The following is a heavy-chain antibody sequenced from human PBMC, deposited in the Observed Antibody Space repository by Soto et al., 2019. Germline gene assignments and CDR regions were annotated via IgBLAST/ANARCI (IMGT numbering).Heavy chain of an antibody. Sequence: GGSLRLSCAASGFTFSSYEMNWVRQAPGKGLEWVSYISSSGSTIYYADSVKGRFTISRDNAKNSLYLQMNSLRAEDTAVYYCARVSRVRYSSSWYSSVDYWGQGTLVTVSS. D-gene: IGHD6-13*01. J-gene: IGHJ4*02. CDR2: ISSSGSTI. CDR3: ARVSRVRYSSSWYSSVDY. V-gene: IGHV3-48*03. CDR1: GFTFSSYE.